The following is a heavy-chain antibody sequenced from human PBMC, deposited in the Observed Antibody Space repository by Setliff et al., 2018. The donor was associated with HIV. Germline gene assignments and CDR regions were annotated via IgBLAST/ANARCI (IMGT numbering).Heavy chain of an antibody. Sequence: SETLSLTCVVSGYSISSSYWWGWIRQPPGKGLEWIGWIGYIYKGGSTYYNPSLKSRVTISEDTSKNQFSLKMRSVTAADTAVYYCATSPAGEILGSRPFYFDYWGQGTLVTVSS. CDR3: ATSPAGEILGSRPFYFDY. V-gene: IGHV4-28*01. CDR2: IYKGGST. D-gene: IGHD3-10*01. J-gene: IGHJ4*02. CDR1: GYSISSSYW.